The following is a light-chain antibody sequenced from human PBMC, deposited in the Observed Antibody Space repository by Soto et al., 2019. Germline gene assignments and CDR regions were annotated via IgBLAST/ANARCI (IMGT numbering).Light chain of an antibody. J-gene: IGKJ3*01. CDR2: AAS. V-gene: IGKV1-27*01. CDR3: QKYSSAPFT. CDR1: LDITNY. Sequence: DFQMTQSPSSLSASVGDSVTITCRASLDITNYLAWYQQRPGRVPKLLIYAASTLQAGVPSRFSGSGSGTDFTLTISSLQPEDVATYFCQKYSSAPFTFGPGTKVAI.